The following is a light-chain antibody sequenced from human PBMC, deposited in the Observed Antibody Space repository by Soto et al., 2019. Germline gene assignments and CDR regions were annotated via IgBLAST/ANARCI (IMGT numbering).Light chain of an antibody. J-gene: IGLJ2*01. CDR1: SSNIGAGYD. Sequence: QSVLTPPPSVSGAPGQRVTISCTGSSSNIGAGYDVHWYQQLPGAAPKLLIYGNINRPSGVPDRFSGSKSGTSGSLAITGLQPEDEADYYCQSYDSSVSGSVFGGGTQLTVL. CDR2: GNI. V-gene: IGLV1-40*01. CDR3: QSYDSSVSGSV.